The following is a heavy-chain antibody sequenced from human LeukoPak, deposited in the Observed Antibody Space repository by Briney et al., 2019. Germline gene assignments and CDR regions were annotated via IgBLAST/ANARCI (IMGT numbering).Heavy chain of an antibody. Sequence: GGSLTLSCAASGFTVSNAWMSWVRQAPGKGLEWVCRIKSKTDGRTTDYAAPAKGRFTISSDDSQNTLYLQMNGLKTEDPAVYYCTTPLYSWGYSWWGQGTLVTVSS. CDR1: GFTVSNAW. V-gene: IGHV3-15*01. CDR2: IKSKTDGRTT. D-gene: IGHD2-15*01. J-gene: IGHJ4*02. CDR3: TTPLYSWGYSW.